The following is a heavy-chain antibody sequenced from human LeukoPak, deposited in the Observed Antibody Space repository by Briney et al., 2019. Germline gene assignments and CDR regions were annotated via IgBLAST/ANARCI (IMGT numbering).Heavy chain of an antibody. J-gene: IGHJ4*02. CDR2: IYYSGRP. V-gene: IGHV4-59*01. Sequence: SETLSLTCTVSGGSISSYYCSWIRQPPGEGLEWIGYIYYSGRPNYNPSLKRRVTISVDTSKNQFSLKLSSVTAADTAVYYCAVHPGYSSGWTYFDYWGQGTLVTVSS. D-gene: IGHD6-19*01. CDR3: AVHPGYSSGWTYFDY. CDR1: GGSISSYY.